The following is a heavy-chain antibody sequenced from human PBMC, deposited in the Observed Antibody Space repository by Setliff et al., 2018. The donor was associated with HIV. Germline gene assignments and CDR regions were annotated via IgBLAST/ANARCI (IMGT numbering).Heavy chain of an antibody. Sequence: SETLSLTSTVSGGSMSSSSYYWGWIRQTPDKGLEWIGIIYYSGATYYNPSLTSRVTISVDTSRNQFSLKLRSVTAADTAAYYCARLGYVSGGFYKTPGPYYFDYWGQGALVTVSS. CDR1: GGSMSSSSYY. CDR3: ARLGYVSGGFYKTPGPYYFDY. V-gene: IGHV4-39*01. J-gene: IGHJ4*02. CDR2: IYYSGAT. D-gene: IGHD3-10*01.